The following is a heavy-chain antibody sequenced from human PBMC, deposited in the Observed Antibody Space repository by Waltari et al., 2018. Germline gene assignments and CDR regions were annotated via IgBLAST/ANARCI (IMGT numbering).Heavy chain of an antibody. V-gene: IGHV3-53*02. CDR1: GFTVSSNY. Sequence: EVQLVETGGGLIQPGGSLRLSCAASGFTVSSNYMSWVRQAPGKGLEWVSVIYSGGSTYYADSVKGRFNIARDNSKNTLYLQMNSLRAEDTAVYYCARDLVDCSSTSCYENDAFDIWGQGTMVTVSS. J-gene: IGHJ3*02. CDR2: IYSGGST. CDR3: ARDLVDCSSTSCYENDAFDI. D-gene: IGHD2-2*01.